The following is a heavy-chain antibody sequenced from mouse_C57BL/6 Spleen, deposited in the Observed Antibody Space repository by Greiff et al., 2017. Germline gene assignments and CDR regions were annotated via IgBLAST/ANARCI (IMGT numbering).Heavy chain of an antibody. V-gene: IGHV1-18*01. CDR1: GYTFTDYN. D-gene: IGHD1-1*01. J-gene: IGHJ3*01. CDR2: INPNNGGT. CDR3: ARRGYYGSRGGFAY. Sequence: EVQLVESGPELVKPGASVKIPCKASGYTFTDYNMDWVKQSHGKSLEWIGDINPNNGGTIYNQKFKGKATLTVDKSSSTAYMELRSLTSEDTAVYYCARRGYYGSRGGFAYWGQGTLVTVSA.